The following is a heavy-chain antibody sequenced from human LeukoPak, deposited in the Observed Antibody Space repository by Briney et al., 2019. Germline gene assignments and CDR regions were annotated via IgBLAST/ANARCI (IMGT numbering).Heavy chain of an antibody. V-gene: IGHV3-64*01. CDR2: ISSNGGST. D-gene: IGHD6-19*01. Sequence: PGGSLRLSCAASTFTFSTYNMNWVRQAPGKGLEYVSAISSNGGSTYYANSVKGRFTISRDNSKNTLYLQMGSLRAEDMAVYYCAKTRRYSSGFFDYWGQGTLVTVSS. CDR1: TFTFSTYN. CDR3: AKTRRYSSGFFDY. J-gene: IGHJ4*02.